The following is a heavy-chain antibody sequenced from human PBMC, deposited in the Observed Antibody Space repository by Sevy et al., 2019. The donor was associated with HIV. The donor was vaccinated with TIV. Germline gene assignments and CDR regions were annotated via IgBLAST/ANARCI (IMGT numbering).Heavy chain of an antibody. J-gene: IGHJ4*02. D-gene: IGHD2-21*02. CDR2: IYSGSST. CDR3: ARALYCGGDCGFDY. V-gene: IGHV3-53*01. CDR1: GLSVSDNY. Sequence: GGSLRLSCAASGLSVSDNYRSWVRQAPGKGLEWVSFIYSGSSTHYADSVKGRFTISRDNSKNTFNLDMTNLKAEDTAVYYCARALYCGGDCGFDYWGQGTLVTVSS.